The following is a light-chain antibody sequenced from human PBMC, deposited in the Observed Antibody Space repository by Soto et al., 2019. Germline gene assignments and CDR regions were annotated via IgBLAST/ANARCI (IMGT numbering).Light chain of an antibody. CDR1: SSDIGRYNF. J-gene: IGLJ1*01. V-gene: IGLV2-14*01. Sequence: QSALNQPASMSGSPGQSITISCTGTSSDIGRYNFVSWYQHHPGKAPKLIIYEATKRPSGVSYRFSGSKSGNTASLTISGLQAEDEADYYCTSYTITSPYVFGTGIKVTVL. CDR2: EAT. CDR3: TSYTITSPYV.